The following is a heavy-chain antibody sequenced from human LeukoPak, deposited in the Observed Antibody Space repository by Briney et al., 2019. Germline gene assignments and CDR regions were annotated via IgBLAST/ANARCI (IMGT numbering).Heavy chain of an antibody. Sequence: GESLRLSCAASGFTFSSYTMNWARQAPGKGLEWVSSISSSSSYIYYANSVKGRLTISRDNAKSSLYLQMNSLRAEDTAVYYCARDPTPRYCSGGSCYTHYGMDVWGQGTTVTVSS. CDR3: ARDPTPRYCSGGSCYTHYGMDV. CDR2: ISSSSSYI. D-gene: IGHD2-15*01. CDR1: GFTFSSYT. V-gene: IGHV3-21*01. J-gene: IGHJ6*02.